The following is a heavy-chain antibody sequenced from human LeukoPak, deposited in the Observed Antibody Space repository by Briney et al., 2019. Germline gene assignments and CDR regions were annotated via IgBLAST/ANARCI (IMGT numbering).Heavy chain of an antibody. CDR2: ISGSGGST. CDR1: GFTFSSYA. CDR3: AKCPNIVVVPATFDY. D-gene: IGHD2-2*01. J-gene: IGHJ4*02. Sequence: PGGSLRLSCAASGFTFSSYAMSWVRQAPGKGLEWVSAISGSGGSTYYADSVKGRLTISRDNSKNTLYLQMNSLRAEDTAVYYCAKCPNIVVVPATFDYWGQGTLATVSS. V-gene: IGHV3-23*01.